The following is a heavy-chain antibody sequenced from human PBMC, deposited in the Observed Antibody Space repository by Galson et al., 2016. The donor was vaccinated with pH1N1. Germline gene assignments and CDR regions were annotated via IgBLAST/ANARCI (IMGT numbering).Heavy chain of an antibody. CDR3: ARMRYGDYSDWFDP. CDR1: GFSLSTSGMC. J-gene: IGHJ5*02. Sequence: PALVKPTQTLTLTCTFSGFSLSTSGMCVSWIRQPPGKALEWLALIDWDDNKYYSTSLKTRLTISKDISKNQVVLTMTNMDPVDTATYYCARMRYGDYSDWFDPWGQGTLVTVSS. D-gene: IGHD4-17*01. CDR2: IDWDDNK. V-gene: IGHV2-70*01.